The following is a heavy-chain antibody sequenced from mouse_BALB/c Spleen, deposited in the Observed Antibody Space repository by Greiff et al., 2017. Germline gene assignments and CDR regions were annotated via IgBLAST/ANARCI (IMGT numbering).Heavy chain of an antibody. Sequence: EVKLQESGGGLVKPGGSLQLSCAASGFTFSSYTMSWVRQTPEKRLEWVATISSGGGNTYYPDSVKGRFTISRDNAKNNLYLQMSGLRSEDTALYYCARGGMVSYGGSYVFAYWGQGSLVTVSA. D-gene: IGHD1-1*01. CDR3: ARGGMVSYGGSYVFAY. J-gene: IGHJ3*01. V-gene: IGHV5-9*03. CDR1: GFTFSSYT. CDR2: ISSGGGNT.